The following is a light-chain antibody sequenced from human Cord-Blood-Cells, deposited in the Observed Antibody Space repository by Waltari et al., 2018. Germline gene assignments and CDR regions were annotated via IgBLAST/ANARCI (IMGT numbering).Light chain of an antibody. Sequence: QSALTQPASVSGSPGQSITISCTGTSSDVGGYNYVSWYQQHPGKAPKLMIYDVSNQPSRVSNRFSGSKSGNTAALTISGLQAEDEADYYCSSYTSSSTWGFGGGTKLTVL. CDR1: SSDVGGYNY. V-gene: IGLV2-14*01. CDR2: DVS. CDR3: SSYTSSSTWG. J-gene: IGLJ3*02.